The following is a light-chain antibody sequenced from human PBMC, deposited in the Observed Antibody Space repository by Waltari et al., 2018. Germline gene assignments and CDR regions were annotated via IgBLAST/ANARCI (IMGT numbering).Light chain of an antibody. V-gene: IGKV3-20*01. Sequence: EIVLTQSPGTLSLSPGERATLSCRASQSISRYLAWFQQKPGQAPRLLIYDATTRATGIPDRFSGSGSGTDFSLTISGLEPEDFAVYYCQNYVKLPATFGQGTKVEIK. CDR1: QSISRY. J-gene: IGKJ1*01. CDR2: DAT. CDR3: QNYVKLPAT.